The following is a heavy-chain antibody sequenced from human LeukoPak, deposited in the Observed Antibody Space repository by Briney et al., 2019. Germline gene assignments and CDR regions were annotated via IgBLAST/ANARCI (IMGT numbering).Heavy chain of an antibody. Sequence: APVKVSCKASGGTFSSYAISWVRQAPGQGLEWMGRINPNSGGADYAQKFQGRVSMTRDTSISTAYMELSSLRSDDTAVYYCARGPRLDSSGWYYGAFDIWGQGTMVTVS. J-gene: IGHJ3*02. V-gene: IGHV1-2*06. CDR2: INPNSGGA. CDR1: GGTFSSYA. CDR3: ARGPRLDSSGWYYGAFDI. D-gene: IGHD6-19*01.